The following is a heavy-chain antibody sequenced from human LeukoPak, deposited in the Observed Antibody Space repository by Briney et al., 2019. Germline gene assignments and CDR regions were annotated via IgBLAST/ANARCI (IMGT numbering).Heavy chain of an antibody. Sequence: GGSLRLSCAASGFTFSNNWMHWVRQAPGKGLVWVSRINSDGRTKTYADSVKGGFTISRDNDKNTLYVQKNSLRAEDTAVYYCAMIKEGWGQGTLVTVSS. V-gene: IGHV3-74*01. CDR1: GFTFSNNW. CDR2: INSDGRTK. D-gene: IGHD3-22*01. J-gene: IGHJ4*02. CDR3: AMIKEG.